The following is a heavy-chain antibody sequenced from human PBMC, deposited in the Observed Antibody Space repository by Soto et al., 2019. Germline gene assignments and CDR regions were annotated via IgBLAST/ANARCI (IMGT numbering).Heavy chain of an antibody. V-gene: IGHV3-23*01. CDR2: ISGSGGST. D-gene: IGHD6-13*01. Sequence: GESLKISCAASGFTFSSYAMSWVRQAPGKGLEWVSAISGSGGSTYYADSVKGRFTISRDNSKNTLYLQMNSLRAEDTAVYYCAKVGGIAAAGTGENYWGQGTLVTVSS. CDR1: GFTFSSYA. J-gene: IGHJ4*02. CDR3: AKVGGIAAAGTGENY.